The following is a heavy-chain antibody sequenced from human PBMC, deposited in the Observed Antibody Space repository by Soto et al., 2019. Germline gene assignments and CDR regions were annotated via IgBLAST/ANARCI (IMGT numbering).Heavy chain of an antibody. Sequence: QITLKESGPTLVKPTQTLTLTCTFSGFSLSTSGVGVGWIRQPPGKALEWLAIIFWDDDKRYSPSLRSRLTITKDTSKNQVVLTMTNMDPIDTATYYCAHRTCCSGGSCYDYWGQGTLVTVSS. J-gene: IGHJ4*02. CDR3: AHRTCCSGGSCYDY. V-gene: IGHV2-5*02. D-gene: IGHD2-15*01. CDR1: GFSLSTSGVG. CDR2: IFWDDDK.